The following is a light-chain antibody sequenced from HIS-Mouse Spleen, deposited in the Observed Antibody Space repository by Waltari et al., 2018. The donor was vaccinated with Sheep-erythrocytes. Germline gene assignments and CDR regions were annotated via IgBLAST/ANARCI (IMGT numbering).Light chain of an antibody. CDR1: QDISNY. CDR3: QQYDNLLT. V-gene: IGKV1-33*01. Sequence: DIQMTQSPSSLSASVGDRVTITCQASQDISNYLNWYQQKPGKAPKLLIYDASKLETGVTSRFSGSGSGTDFTFTISSLQPEDIATYYCQQYDNLLTFGGGTKVEIK. CDR2: DAS. J-gene: IGKJ4*01.